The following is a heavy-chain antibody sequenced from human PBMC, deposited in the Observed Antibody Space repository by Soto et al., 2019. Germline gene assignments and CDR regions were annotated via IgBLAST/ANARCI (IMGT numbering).Heavy chain of an antibody. J-gene: IGHJ4*02. D-gene: IGHD2-2*01. CDR3: AIYCSSTSCYAWEDHFDY. V-gene: IGHV4-39*01. CDR1: GGSISSSSYY. CDR2: IYYSGST. Sequence: SETLSLTCTVSGGSISSSSYYWGWIRQPPGKGLEWIGSIYYSGSTYYNPSLKSRVTISVDTSKNQFSLKLSSVTAADTAVYYCAIYCSSTSCYAWEDHFDYWGQGTLVTVSS.